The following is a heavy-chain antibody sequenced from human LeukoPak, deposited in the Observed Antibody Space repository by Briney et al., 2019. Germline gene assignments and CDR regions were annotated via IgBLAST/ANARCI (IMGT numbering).Heavy chain of an antibody. V-gene: IGHV3-23*01. CDR3: AKHPPDYYYGMDV. CDR1: GFTFSSYA. Sequence: PGGSLRLSCAASGFTFSSYAMSWVRQAPGKGLEWVAGISGSGGRINYADSVKGRFTISRDNSKNTLYLQMNSLRAEDTAVYYCAKHPPDYYYGMDVWGQGTTVTVSS. J-gene: IGHJ6*02. CDR2: ISGSGGRI.